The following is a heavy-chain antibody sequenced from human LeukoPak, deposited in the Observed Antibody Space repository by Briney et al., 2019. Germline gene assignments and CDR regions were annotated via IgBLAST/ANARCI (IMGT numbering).Heavy chain of an antibody. Sequence: GRSLRLSCAASGFTFSSSGMHWVRQAPGKGLEWVSAISGSGGGTYYADSVKGRFTISRDNSKNTLYLQMNSLRAEDTAVYYCAKDRVAATRNDAFDIWGQGTMVTVSS. CDR2: ISGSGGGT. D-gene: IGHD6-13*01. J-gene: IGHJ3*02. CDR1: GFTFSSSG. V-gene: IGHV3-23*01. CDR3: AKDRVAATRNDAFDI.